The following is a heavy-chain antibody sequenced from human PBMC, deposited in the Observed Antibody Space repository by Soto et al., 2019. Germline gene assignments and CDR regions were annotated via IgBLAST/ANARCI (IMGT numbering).Heavy chain of an antibody. V-gene: IGHV4-4*02. CDR3: ASRDPGTSVDY. D-gene: IGHD1-7*01. CDR2: IYRTGST. J-gene: IGHJ4*02. CDR1: GGSFTSNNW. Sequence: SETLSLTCAVSGGSFTSNNWWTWVRQPPGQGLEWIGEIYRTGSTNYNPSLKSRVTISLDKSENQFSLKVTSLTAADTAIYYCASRDPGTSVDYWGKGTLVTVSS.